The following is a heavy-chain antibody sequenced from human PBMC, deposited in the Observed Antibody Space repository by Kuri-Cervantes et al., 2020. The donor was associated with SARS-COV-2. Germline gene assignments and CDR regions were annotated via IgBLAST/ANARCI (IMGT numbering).Heavy chain of an antibody. D-gene: IGHD6-19*01. J-gene: IGHJ4*02. CDR1: GYTFTGYY. Sequence: ASVKVSCKASGYTFTGYYVHWVRQAPGQGLEWMGWINPNSGGTNYAQKFQGRVTMTRDTSISTAYMELSSLRSEDTAVYYCATRGWDIDYWGQGTLVTVSS. V-gene: IGHV1-2*02. CDR3: ATRGWDIDY. CDR2: INPNSGGT.